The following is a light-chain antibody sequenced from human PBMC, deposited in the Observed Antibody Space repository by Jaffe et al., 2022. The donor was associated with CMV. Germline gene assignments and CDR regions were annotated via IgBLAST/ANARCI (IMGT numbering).Light chain of an antibody. J-gene: IGLJ3*02. CDR3: SSYAGNNRL. CDR1: SSDVGGHNY. Sequence: QSALTQPPSASGSPGQSVTISCTGASSDVGGHNYVSWYQQRPGEAPKLIIYEVSKRPSGAPDRFSGSKSGNTASLTVSGLQTDDEADYYCSSYAGNNRLFGGGTKLTVL. CDR2: EVS. V-gene: IGLV2-8*01.